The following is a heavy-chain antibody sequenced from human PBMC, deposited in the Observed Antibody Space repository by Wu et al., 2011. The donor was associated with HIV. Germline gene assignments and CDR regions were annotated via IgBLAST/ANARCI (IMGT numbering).Heavy chain of an antibody. CDR1: GYTFTGYH. D-gene: IGHD1-26*01. J-gene: IGHJ6*02. V-gene: IGHV1-2*02. CDR2: INPNSGGA. CDR3: ARDESGSXSFYGMDV. Sequence: QVQLVQSGAEVRKPGASVKVSCKASGYTFTGYHMHWVRQAPGQGLEWMGWINPNSGGARYAQKFQGRVTMTRDTSISTAYMELSRLRSDDTAVYYCARDESGSXSFYGMDVWGQGTTVTVSS.